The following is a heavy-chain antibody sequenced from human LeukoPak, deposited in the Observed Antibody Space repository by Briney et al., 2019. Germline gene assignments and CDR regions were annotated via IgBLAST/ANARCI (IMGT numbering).Heavy chain of an antibody. D-gene: IGHD3-3*01. V-gene: IGHV3-48*01. J-gene: IGHJ4*02. CDR1: GFTFSTHS. CDR3: ESTPRGYNGGGFDY. CDR2: ISSSSSTI. Sequence: GGSLRLSCAASGFTFSTHSMNCVRQAPGKGLEWVSYISSSSSTIYYADSVKGRFTISRDNAKNSLYLQMNSLRAEDTAVYYCESTPRGYNGGGFDYWGQGTLVTVSS.